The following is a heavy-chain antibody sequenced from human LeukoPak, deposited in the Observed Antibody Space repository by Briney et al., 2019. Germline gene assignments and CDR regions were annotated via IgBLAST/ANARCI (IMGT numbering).Heavy chain of an antibody. Sequence: SETLSLTCTVSGGSISSYSWSWIRQPAGKGLEWIGRIYTSGSTNYNPSLKSRVTISVDTSKKQFSLKLSSVTAADTAVYYCAREKIAYYDNSGLGWFDPWGQGTLVTVSS. D-gene: IGHD3-22*01. CDR3: AREKIAYYDNSGLGWFDP. V-gene: IGHV4-4*07. CDR1: GGSISSYS. CDR2: IYTSGST. J-gene: IGHJ5*02.